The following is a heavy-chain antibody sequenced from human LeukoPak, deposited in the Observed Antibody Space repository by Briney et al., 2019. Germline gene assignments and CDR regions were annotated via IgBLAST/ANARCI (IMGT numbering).Heavy chain of an antibody. Sequence: GGSLRLSCAAYGFTFSSYAMHWVRQAPGKGLEWVAVISYDGSNKYYADSVKGRFTISRDNSKNTLYLQMNSLRAEDTAVYYCALESSINGMDVWGQGTTVTVSS. V-gene: IGHV3-30-3*01. CDR1: GFTFSSYA. CDR2: ISYDGSNK. D-gene: IGHD1-14*01. J-gene: IGHJ6*02. CDR3: ALESSINGMDV.